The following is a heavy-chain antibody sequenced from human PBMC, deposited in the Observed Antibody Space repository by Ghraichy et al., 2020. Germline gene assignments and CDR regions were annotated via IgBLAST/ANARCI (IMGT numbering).Heavy chain of an antibody. V-gene: IGHV3-66*01. J-gene: IGHJ4*02. D-gene: IGHD6-13*01. CDR2: IYSGGST. CDR3: ARDHVHSSSWYEDY. CDR1: GFTVSSNY. Sequence: GGSLRLSCAASGFTVSSNYMSWVRQAPGKGLEWVSVIYSGGSTYYADSVKGRFTISRDNSKNTLYLQMNSLRAEDTAVYYCARDHVHSSSWYEDYWGQGTLVTVSS.